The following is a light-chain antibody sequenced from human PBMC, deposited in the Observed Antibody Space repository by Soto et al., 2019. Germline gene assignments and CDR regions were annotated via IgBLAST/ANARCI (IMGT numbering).Light chain of an antibody. Sequence: AIRMTQSPSSFSASTGDRVTITCRASQGISSYLAWYQQKPGKAPKLLIYAASTLQSGVPSRFSGSGSGTDFPLTISCLQSEDFATYYYQHYCNYPYTFGQGTKLEIK. V-gene: IGKV1-8*01. CDR1: QGISSY. CDR2: AAS. CDR3: QHYCNYPYT. J-gene: IGKJ2*01.